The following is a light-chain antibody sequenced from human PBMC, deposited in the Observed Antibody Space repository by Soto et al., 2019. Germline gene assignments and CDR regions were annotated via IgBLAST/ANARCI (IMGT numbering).Light chain of an antibody. V-gene: IGKV1-5*03. Sequence: DIQMTQSPSTLSASVGDRVTITCRASQSVNNCLAWYQQKPGKAPKLLIHKASNLESGVPSRFSGSGSGTVFSLTISSLQPDDFATYYCQQYNSYWTFGQGTKVEMK. CDR2: KAS. J-gene: IGKJ1*01. CDR1: QSVNNC. CDR3: QQYNSYWT.